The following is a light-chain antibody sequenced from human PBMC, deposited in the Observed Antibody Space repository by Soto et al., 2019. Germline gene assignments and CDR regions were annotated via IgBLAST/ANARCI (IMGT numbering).Light chain of an antibody. CDR2: EVS. V-gene: IGLV2-8*01. J-gene: IGLJ1*01. CDR3: SSYGGNNNYV. Sequence: QSALTQPPSASGSPGQSVTISCTGTSSDLGGYDYVSWYQHHPGKAPKLIIYEVSERPSGVPDRFSGSKSGNTASLTVSGLQAEDEADYYCSSYGGNNNYVFGTGTKLTVL. CDR1: SSDLGGYDY.